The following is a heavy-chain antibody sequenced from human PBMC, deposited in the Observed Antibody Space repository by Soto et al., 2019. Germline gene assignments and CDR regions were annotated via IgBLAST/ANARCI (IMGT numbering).Heavy chain of an antibody. CDR3: AKAISGYNAPLDH. V-gene: IGHV3-23*01. CDR1: GFTFSSYA. J-gene: IGHJ4*02. D-gene: IGHD5-12*01. CDR2: ISGSDSST. Sequence: EVQLLESGGGLGQPGGSLRLSCAASGFTFSSYAMNWVRQAPGKGLEWVSVISGSDSSTYYADSVKGRFTISRDNSKNTLYVQMNSLRAEDTAIYYCAKAISGYNAPLDHWGQGTRVTVSS.